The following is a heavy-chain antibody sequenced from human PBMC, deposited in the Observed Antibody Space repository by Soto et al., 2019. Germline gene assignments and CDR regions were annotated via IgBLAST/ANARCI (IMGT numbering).Heavy chain of an antibody. CDR1: GGSISSSNW. V-gene: IGHV4-4*02. D-gene: IGHD3-22*01. Sequence: QVQLQESGPGLVKPSGTLSLTCAVSGGSISSSNWWSWVRQPPGKGLAWIGEIYHSGSTNYNPSRKSRVTIAVDKAKSQFSLKLSSVTAADTAVYYCAMAYYYDSTGSGSDFDYWGQGTLVTVSS. CDR2: IYHSGST. J-gene: IGHJ4*02. CDR3: AMAYYYDSTGSGSDFDY.